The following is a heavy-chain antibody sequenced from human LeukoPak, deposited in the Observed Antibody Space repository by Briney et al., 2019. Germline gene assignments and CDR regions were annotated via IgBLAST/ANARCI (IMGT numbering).Heavy chain of an antibody. CDR1: GGSISSYY. Sequence: SETLSLTCTVSGGSISSYYWGWIRQPAGKGLEWIGRIYTSGSTNYNPSLKSRVTMSVDTSKNQFSLKLSSVTAADTAVYYCARGSNRGVYYYYYYMDVWGKGTTVTVSS. CDR2: IYTSGST. CDR3: ARGSNRGVYYYYYYMDV. V-gene: IGHV4-4*07. J-gene: IGHJ6*03. D-gene: IGHD2/OR15-2a*01.